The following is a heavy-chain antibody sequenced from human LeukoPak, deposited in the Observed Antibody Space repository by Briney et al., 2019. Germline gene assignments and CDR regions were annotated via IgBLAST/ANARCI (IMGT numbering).Heavy chain of an antibody. D-gene: IGHD6-13*01. CDR1: GFTFSSYA. J-gene: IGHJ6*03. CDR2: ISGSGGST. V-gene: IGHV3-23*01. CDR3: AKDGAAGTQYYYYYYMDV. Sequence: GGSLRLSCAASGFTFSSYAMSWVRQAPGKGLEWVSAISGSGGSTYYADSVKGRFTISRDNSKNTLYLQMNSLRAEDTAVYYCAKDGAAGTQYYYYYYMDVWGKGTTVTVSS.